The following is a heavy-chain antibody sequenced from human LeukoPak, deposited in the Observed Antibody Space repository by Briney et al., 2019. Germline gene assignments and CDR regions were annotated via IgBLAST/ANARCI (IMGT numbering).Heavy chain of an antibody. J-gene: IGHJ5*02. D-gene: IGHD3-10*01. CDR2: IYYSGST. CDR3: ARLRYYGSGSYPMTANWFDP. V-gene: IGHV4-39*01. CDR1: GGSISSSNDY. Sequence: SETLSLTCTVSGGSISSSNDYWGWIRQSPGKGLEWIGSIYYSGSTYYNPSLKSRVTISVDTSKNQFSVKLSSVTAADTAVYYCARLRYYGSGSYPMTANWFDPWGQGTLVTVSS.